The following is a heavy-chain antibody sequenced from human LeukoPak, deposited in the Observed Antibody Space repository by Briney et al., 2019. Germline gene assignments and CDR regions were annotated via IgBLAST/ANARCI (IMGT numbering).Heavy chain of an antibody. V-gene: IGHV4-39*07. Sequence: PSETLSLTCTVSNDSITRSGFYWGWIRQPPGKGLEWIGSIYSSGSTNYNPSLKSRVTISVDTSKNQFSLKLSSVTAADTAVYYCARDGVGATLGFDYYYYMDVWGKGTTVTVSS. D-gene: IGHD1-26*01. CDR1: NDSITRSGFY. CDR2: IYSSGST. CDR3: ARDGVGATLGFDYYYYMDV. J-gene: IGHJ6*03.